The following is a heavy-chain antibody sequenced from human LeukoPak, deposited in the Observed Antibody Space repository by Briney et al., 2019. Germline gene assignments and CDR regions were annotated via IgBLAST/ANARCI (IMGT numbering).Heavy chain of an antibody. Sequence: GASVKVSCKASGYTFTGYYMHWVRQAPGQGLEWMGWINPNSGGTNYAQKFQGRVTMTRDTSISTAYMELSRLRSDDTAVCYCARVEEYCSGGSCYWFDPWGQGTLVTVSS. J-gene: IGHJ5*02. D-gene: IGHD2-15*01. CDR2: INPNSGGT. CDR1: GYTFTGYY. CDR3: ARVEEYCSGGSCYWFDP. V-gene: IGHV1-2*02.